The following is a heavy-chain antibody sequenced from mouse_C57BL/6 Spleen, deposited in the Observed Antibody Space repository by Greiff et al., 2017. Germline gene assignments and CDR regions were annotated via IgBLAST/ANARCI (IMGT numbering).Heavy chain of an antibody. CDR1: GFTFSDYY. D-gene: IGHD1-1*01. CDR2: INYDGSST. J-gene: IGHJ4*01. V-gene: IGHV5-16*01. CDR3: ARDKGDYGRDYAMDY. Sequence: EVQLVESEGGLVQPGSSMKLSCTASGFTFSDYYMAWVRQVPEKGLEWVANINYDGSSTYYLDSLKSRFIISRDNAKNILYLQMSSLKSEDTATYYCARDKGDYGRDYAMDYWGQGTSVTVSS.